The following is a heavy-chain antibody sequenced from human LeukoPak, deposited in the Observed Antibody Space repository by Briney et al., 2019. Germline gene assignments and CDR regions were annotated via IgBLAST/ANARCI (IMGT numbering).Heavy chain of an antibody. D-gene: IGHD3-22*01. V-gene: IGHV1-2*02. Sequence: ASAKVSCKASGYTFTGYYMHWVRQAPGQGLEWMGWINPNSGGTNYAQKFQGRVTMTRDTSISTAYMELSRLRSDDTAVYYCARGPMGDDYYDSSGYYSNYFDYWGQGTLVTVSS. CDR1: GYTFTGYY. CDR3: ARGPMGDDYYDSSGYYSNYFDY. CDR2: INPNSGGT. J-gene: IGHJ4*02.